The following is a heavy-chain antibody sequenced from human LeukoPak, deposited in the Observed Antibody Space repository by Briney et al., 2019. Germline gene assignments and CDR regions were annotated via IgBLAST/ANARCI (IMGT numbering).Heavy chain of an antibody. CDR2: ISGSGGST. J-gene: IGHJ4*02. D-gene: IGHD3-22*01. Sequence: GGSLRLSCAASGFTFSSYAMSWVRQAPGKGLEWVSAISGSGGSTYYADSVKGRFTISRDNSKNTLYLQMNSLRAEDTAVYYCAKDPYYYDSSGYLDYWGQGTLVTVSS. CDR1: GFTFSSYA. CDR3: AKDPYYYDSSGYLDY. V-gene: IGHV3-23*01.